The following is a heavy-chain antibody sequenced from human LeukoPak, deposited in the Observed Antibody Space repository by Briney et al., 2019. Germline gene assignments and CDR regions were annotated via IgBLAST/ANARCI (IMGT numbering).Heavy chain of an antibody. CDR2: IYYSGST. CDR3: AGSYDLLTGQRE. D-gene: IGHD3-9*01. CDR1: GGSISSYY. J-gene: IGHJ4*02. V-gene: IGHV4-59*01. Sequence: SETLSLTCTVSGGSISSYYWSWIRQPPGKGLEWIGYIYYSGSTKYNPSLKSRVTISVHTSKNQFSLKLSSVTAADTAVYYCAGSYDLLTGQREWGQGTLVTVSS.